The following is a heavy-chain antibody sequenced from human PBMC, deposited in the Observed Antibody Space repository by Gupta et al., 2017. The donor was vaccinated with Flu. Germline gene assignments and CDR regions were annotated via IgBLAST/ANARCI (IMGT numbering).Heavy chain of an antibody. Sequence: EVRLLASGGGLVRPGGSLRLSRVASGFTFSTYTFHWVRQTPGKGLEWLASISRSSGYIYYADSVKGRFTISRDNSKTSLYLQMNSLRDEDTALYYCARLGGSGTAFHYFYGLDVWGRGTAVTVSS. D-gene: IGHD2-15*01. CDR3: ARLGGSGTAFHYFYGLDV. CDR2: ISRSSGYI. J-gene: IGHJ6*02. V-gene: IGHV3-21*02. CDR1: GFTFSTYT.